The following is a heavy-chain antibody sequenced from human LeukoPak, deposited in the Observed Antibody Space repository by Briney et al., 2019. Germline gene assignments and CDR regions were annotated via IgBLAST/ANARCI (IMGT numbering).Heavy chain of an antibody. J-gene: IGHJ4*02. CDR2: ITWGRDNL. CDR1: GFIFDDYA. Sequence: GGSLRLSCAVSGFIFDDYAMHWVRQAPGKGLEWVSGITWGRDNLAYAASVKGRFTISRDNAKNSVYLQMSSLRAEDTAVYYCARDLQSLTTWIQLWLRYYFDYWGQGTLVTVSS. D-gene: IGHD5-18*01. CDR3: ARDLQSLTTWIQLWLRYYFDY. V-gene: IGHV3-9*01.